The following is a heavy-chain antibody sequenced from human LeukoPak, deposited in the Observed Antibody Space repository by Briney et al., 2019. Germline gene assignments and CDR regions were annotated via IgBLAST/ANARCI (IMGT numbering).Heavy chain of an antibody. J-gene: IGHJ6*02. V-gene: IGHV3-33*01. Sequence: PGGSLRLSCAASGFTFSSYGMHWVRQAPGKGLEWVAVIWYDGSNKYYADSVKGRFTICRDNSKNTLYLQMNSLRAEDTAVYYCARETTVTTFYYYYYYGMDVWGQGTTVTVSS. CDR2: IWYDGSNK. CDR1: GFTFSSYG. D-gene: IGHD4-17*01. CDR3: ARETTVTTFYYYYYYGMDV.